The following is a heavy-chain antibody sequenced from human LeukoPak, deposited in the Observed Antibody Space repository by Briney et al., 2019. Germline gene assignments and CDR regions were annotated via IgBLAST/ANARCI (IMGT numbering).Heavy chain of an antibody. D-gene: IGHD6-13*01. CDR1: GGSSSGYY. Sequence: SETLSLTCAVYGGSSSGYYWSWIRQPPGKGLEWIGEINHSGSTNYNPSLKSRVTISVDTSKNQFSLKLSSVTAADTAVYYCARGPLVQSSPEFGPWGQGTLVTVSS. CDR2: INHSGST. J-gene: IGHJ5*02. V-gene: IGHV4-34*01. CDR3: ARGPLVQSSPEFGP.